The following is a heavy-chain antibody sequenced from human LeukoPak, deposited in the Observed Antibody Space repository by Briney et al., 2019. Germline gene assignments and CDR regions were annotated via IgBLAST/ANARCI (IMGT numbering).Heavy chain of an antibody. Sequence: GGSLRLSCAASGFTFSSYTMRWVRQAPGKGLEWVSAISGSGGSTFYADSVKGRFTISRDNSKNTLYLQMNSLRAEATAIYYCAKKYSSGQGRPYDYWGQGTLVTVSS. V-gene: IGHV3-23*01. CDR2: ISGSGGST. CDR3: AKKYSSGQGRPYDY. CDR1: GFTFSSYT. J-gene: IGHJ4*02. D-gene: IGHD6-19*01.